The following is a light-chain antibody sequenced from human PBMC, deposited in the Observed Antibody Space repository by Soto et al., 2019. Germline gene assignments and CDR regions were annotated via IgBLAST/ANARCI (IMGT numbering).Light chain of an antibody. CDR2: GAS. CDR1: QSVSNNY. J-gene: IGKJ1*01. Sequence: EIELTQSPGTLSLSPGERATLSCRASQSVSNNYLAWYQQKPGQAPRLLIYGASSRATGIPDRFSGSGSGTDFTLTISSLQSEDFAVYYCQQYNNWPWTFGQGTKVDIK. V-gene: IGKV3-20*01. CDR3: QQYNNWPWT.